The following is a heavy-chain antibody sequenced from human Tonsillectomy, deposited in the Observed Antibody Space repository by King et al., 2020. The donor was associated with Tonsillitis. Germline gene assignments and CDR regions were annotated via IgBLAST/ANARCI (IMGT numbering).Heavy chain of an antibody. Sequence: VQLVESGAEVKKPGSSVKVSCKASGGTFSSYGLTWVRQAPGQGIEWMGGIIPVFGTTNYAQKFQGRFTISADKSTSTAYMELRSLNSEDTAVYYCASPREQLVRDYYYNGLDVWGQGTTVTVSS. CDR2: IIPVFGTT. CDR3: ASPREQLVRDYYYNGLDV. J-gene: IGHJ6*02. D-gene: IGHD6-13*01. CDR1: GGTFSSYG. V-gene: IGHV1-69*06.